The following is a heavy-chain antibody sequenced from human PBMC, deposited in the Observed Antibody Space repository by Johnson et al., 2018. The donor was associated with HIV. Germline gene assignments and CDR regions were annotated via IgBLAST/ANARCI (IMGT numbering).Heavy chain of an antibody. CDR1: GFIFSRSW. CDR2: SNSDGSST. V-gene: IGHV3-74*01. CDR3: TTDISSAAARPRDAFDI. D-gene: IGHD6-13*01. J-gene: IGHJ3*02. Sequence: VQLVESGGGLVQPGGSLRLSCAASGFIFSRSWMHWVRQVPGKGLVWVSRSNSDGSSTRYADSVKGRFTISRDKAKNTLHLQMNSLRAEDTAVYYCTTDISSAAARPRDAFDIWGQGTMVTVSS.